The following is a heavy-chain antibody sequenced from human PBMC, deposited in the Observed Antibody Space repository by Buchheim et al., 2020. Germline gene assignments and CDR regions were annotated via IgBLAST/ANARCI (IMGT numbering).Heavy chain of an antibody. CDR1: GGSISSGGYY. V-gene: IGHV4-31*03. J-gene: IGHJ6*02. D-gene: IGHD3-3*01. CDR2: IYYSGST. Sequence: QVQLQESGPGLVKPSQTLSLTCTVSGGSISSGGYYWSWIRQHPGKGLEWIGYIYYSGSTYYNPSLKSRVTISVDTSKNQFSLKLSSVTAADTAVYYCARDLNGNYDFWSGRLSYGMDVWGQGTT. CDR3: ARDLNGNYDFWSGRLSYGMDV.